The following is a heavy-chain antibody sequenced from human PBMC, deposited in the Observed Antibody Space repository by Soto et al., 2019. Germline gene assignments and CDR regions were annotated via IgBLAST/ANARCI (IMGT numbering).Heavy chain of an antibody. Sequence: HPGGSLRLSCAASGFTFSSYAMSWVRQAPGKGLEWVSIISGSGGSTYYADSVKGRFTISRDNSKNTLYLQMNSLRAEDTAVYYCAKEYGSSWYSYYGMDVWGQGTTVTVSS. CDR2: ISGSGGST. V-gene: IGHV3-23*01. CDR1: GFTFSSYA. D-gene: IGHD6-13*01. CDR3: AKEYGSSWYSYYGMDV. J-gene: IGHJ6*02.